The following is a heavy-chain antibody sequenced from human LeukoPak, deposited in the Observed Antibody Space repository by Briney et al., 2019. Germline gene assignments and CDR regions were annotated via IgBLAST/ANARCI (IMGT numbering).Heavy chain of an antibody. J-gene: IGHJ6*02. D-gene: IGHD3-10*01. CDR2: IYYSGST. CDR1: GGSISIGGYY. CDR3: ARVGENYYYGMDV. V-gene: IGHV4-31*03. Sequence: TLSLTCTVSGGSISIGGYYWSWIRQHPGKGLEWIGYIYYSGSTYYNPSLKSRVTISVDTSKNQFSLKLSSVTAADTAVYYCARVGENYYYGMDVWGQGTTVTVSS.